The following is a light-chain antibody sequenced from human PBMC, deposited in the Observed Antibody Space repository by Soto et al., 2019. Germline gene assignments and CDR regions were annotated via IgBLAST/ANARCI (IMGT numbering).Light chain of an antibody. J-gene: IGKJ1*01. CDR3: MQATHSSLT. CDR1: QSLVHNDGNTY. V-gene: IGKV2-24*01. CDR2: KVS. Sequence: DIVMTQTPLSSPVTLGQAASISCRSSQSLVHNDGNTYLSWFQQRPGQPPRLLIYKVSDRFSGVPDRFSGRGAGTEFTLTMSRVEAEDVGVYYCMQATHSSLTFGQGTKVEI.